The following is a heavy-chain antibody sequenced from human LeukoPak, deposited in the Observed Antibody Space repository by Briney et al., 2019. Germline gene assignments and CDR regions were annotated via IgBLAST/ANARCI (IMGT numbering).Heavy chain of an antibody. Sequence: PSQTLSLTCAVSGGSISSYHWSWIRQPPGKGLEWIGYIYYSGSTNYNPSLKSRVTISVDTSKNQFSLKLSSVTAADTAVYYCARSLEWDPYYFDYWGQGTLVTVSS. D-gene: IGHD1-26*01. CDR1: GGSISSYH. CDR2: IYYSGST. V-gene: IGHV4-59*08. CDR3: ARSLEWDPYYFDY. J-gene: IGHJ4*02.